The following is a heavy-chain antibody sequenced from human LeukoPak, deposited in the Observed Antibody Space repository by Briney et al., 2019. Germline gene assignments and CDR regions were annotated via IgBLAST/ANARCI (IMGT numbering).Heavy chain of an antibody. CDR2: INQDGSGS. V-gene: IGHV3-7*01. CDR3: ARADHHSIDY. Sequence: GGSLRLSRAASGFTFSWYWMSWVRQAPGKELEWVANINQDGSGSYYVDSVKGRFTISRDNARNSLFLQLTTLRVDDTAVYYCARADHHSIDYWGQGTLVTVSS. CDR1: GFTFSWYW. J-gene: IGHJ4*02.